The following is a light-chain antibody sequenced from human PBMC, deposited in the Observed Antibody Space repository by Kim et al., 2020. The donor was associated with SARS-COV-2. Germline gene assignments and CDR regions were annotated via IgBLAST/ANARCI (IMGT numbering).Light chain of an antibody. V-gene: IGLV3-21*04. Sequence: SVAPGKTARITCGGNNIGSKRVPWYQQKPGQAPVLVIYYDSDRPSGIPERFSGSNSGNTATLTISRVEAGDEADYYCQVWDSSRVFGGGTQLTVL. CDR1: NIGSKR. CDR3: QVWDSSRV. J-gene: IGLJ3*02. CDR2: YDS.